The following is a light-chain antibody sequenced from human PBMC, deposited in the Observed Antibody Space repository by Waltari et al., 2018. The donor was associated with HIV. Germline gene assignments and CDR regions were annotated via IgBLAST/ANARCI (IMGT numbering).Light chain of an antibody. Sequence: EIVMTQSPATLSVSPGGRATLSCRASQNIINNLAWYQQKPGQAPRLLIYGASTRATSIPARFSGSGYGTDFTLTINSLQSEDIAGYYCQQYNTWPLSFGGGTKVEIK. CDR1: QNIINN. CDR3: QQYNTWPLS. CDR2: GAS. V-gene: IGKV3-15*01. J-gene: IGKJ4*01.